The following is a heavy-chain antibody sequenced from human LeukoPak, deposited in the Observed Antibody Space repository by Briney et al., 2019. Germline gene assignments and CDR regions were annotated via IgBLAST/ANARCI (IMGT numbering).Heavy chain of an antibody. CDR3: ARGYCSGGSCYSGGIFDY. V-gene: IGHV4-34*01. CDR2: INHSGST. CDR1: GGSFSGYY. D-gene: IGHD2-15*01. J-gene: IGHJ4*02. Sequence: SETLSLTCAVYGGSFSGYYWSWIRQPPGKGLEWIGEINHSGSTNYNPSLKSRVTISVDTSKNQFSQKLSSVTAADTAVYYCARGYCSGGSCYSGGIFDYWGQGTLVTVSS.